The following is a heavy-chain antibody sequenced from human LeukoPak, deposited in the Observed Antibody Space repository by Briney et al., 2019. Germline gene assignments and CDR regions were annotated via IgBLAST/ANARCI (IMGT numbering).Heavy chain of an antibody. J-gene: IGHJ4*02. CDR2: IRYDGSNK. Sequence: GGSLRLSCAASGFAFSSYGMHWVRQAPGKGLEWVAFIRYDGSNKYYADSVKGRFTISRDNSKNTLYLQMNSLRAEDTAVYYCASEPSYYDSSGYTPGGYWGQGTLVTVSS. V-gene: IGHV3-30*02. CDR1: GFAFSSYG. CDR3: ASEPSYYDSSGYTPGGY. D-gene: IGHD3-22*01.